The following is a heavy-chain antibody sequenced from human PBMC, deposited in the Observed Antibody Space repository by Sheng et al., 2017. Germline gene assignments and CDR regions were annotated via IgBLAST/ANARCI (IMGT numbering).Heavy chain of an antibody. CDR2: IKQDGSEK. Sequence: EVQLVESGGGLVQPGGSLRLSCAASGFTFSSYWMSWVRQAPGKGLEWVANIKQDGSEKYYVDSVKGRFTISRDNAKNSLYLQMNSLRAEDTAVYYCARVWASIAARLYYFDYWGQGTLVTV. V-gene: IGHV3-7*01. CDR3: ARVWASIAARLYYFDY. CDR1: GFTFSSYW. J-gene: IGHJ4*02. D-gene: IGHD6-6*01.